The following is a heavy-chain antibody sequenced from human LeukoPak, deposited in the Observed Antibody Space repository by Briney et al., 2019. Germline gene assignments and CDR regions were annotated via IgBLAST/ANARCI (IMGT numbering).Heavy chain of an antibody. J-gene: IGHJ4*02. CDR3: ARDSGWFRFDS. Sequence: GGSLRLSCAASGFTFSSYWMNWARQAPGKGLEWVANIKEDGSDKYYVDSVKGRFTISRDNAKSSLYLQMNGLRAEDTAVYFCARDSGWFRFDSWGQGTLVTVSS. D-gene: IGHD6-13*01. CDR2: IKEDGSDK. V-gene: IGHV3-7*03. CDR1: GFTFSSYW.